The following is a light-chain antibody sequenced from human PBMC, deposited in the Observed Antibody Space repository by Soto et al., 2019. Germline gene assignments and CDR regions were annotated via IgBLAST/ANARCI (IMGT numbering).Light chain of an antibody. Sequence: IQMTQSPSSVSASVGDRVTITCRASQDIGTWLAWFQQKPGKAPKLLIYDASTLVRGVPSRFSGRGSGTEFTLTISSLQADDYATFYCQQYHTDWTFGQGTKVDIK. CDR1: QDIGTW. J-gene: IGKJ1*01. V-gene: IGKV1-5*01. CDR2: DAS. CDR3: QQYHTDWT.